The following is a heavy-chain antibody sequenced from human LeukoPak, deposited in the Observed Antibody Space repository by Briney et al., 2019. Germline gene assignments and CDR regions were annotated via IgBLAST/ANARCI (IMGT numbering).Heavy chain of an antibody. J-gene: IGHJ4*02. V-gene: IGHV1-46*01. Sequence: ASVTVSCTASGYTFTNHAMHWVRQAPGQGLEWMGKINLSGSSTTYAQKFQGRVTMTRDTSTSTVYMELSSLRSEDTAVYYCARDYVDDIPMIKDYWGQGTLVTVSS. CDR3: ARDYVDDIPMIKDY. CDR2: INLSGSST. CDR1: GYTFTNHA. D-gene: IGHD2-8*01.